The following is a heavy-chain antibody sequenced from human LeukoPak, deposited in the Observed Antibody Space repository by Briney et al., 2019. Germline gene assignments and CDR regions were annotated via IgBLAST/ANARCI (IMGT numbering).Heavy chain of an antibody. V-gene: IGHV4-39*01. CDR2: IYYSGST. Sequence: SETLSLTCTVSGGSISSSSYYWGWIRQPPGKGLEWIGGIYYSGSTYYNPSLKSRVTISVDTSKNQFSLKLSSVTAADTAVYYCARRDGYYSIFDYWGQGTLVTISS. CDR3: ARRDGYYSIFDY. D-gene: IGHD3-22*01. J-gene: IGHJ4*02. CDR1: GGSISSSSYY.